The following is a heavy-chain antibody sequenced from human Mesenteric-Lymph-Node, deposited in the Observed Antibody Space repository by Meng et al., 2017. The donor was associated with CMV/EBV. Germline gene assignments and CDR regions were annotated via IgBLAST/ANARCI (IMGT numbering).Heavy chain of an antibody. CDR2: ISTSGDTI. D-gene: IGHD3-3*01. Sequence: SCAASGFTFSHYYMSWIRQAPGKGLDWVSYISTSGDTIYYADSVKGRFTISRDNAQNSLYLQMNSLRAEDTAVYYCARAEKNSDVWSGPWGQGTLVTVSS. V-gene: IGHV3-11*01. J-gene: IGHJ5*02. CDR3: ARAEKNSDVWSGP. CDR1: GFTFSHYY.